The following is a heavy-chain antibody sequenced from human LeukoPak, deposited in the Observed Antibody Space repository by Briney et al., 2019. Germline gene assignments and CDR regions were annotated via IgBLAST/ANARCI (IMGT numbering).Heavy chain of an antibody. Sequence: PSETLSLTCAVYGGSFSGYYWSWIRQPPGKGLEWIGEINQSRSTNYNPSLKSRVTISVDTSKNQFSLKLSSVTAADTAVYYCASMVRGVIWSFDYWGQGTLVTVSS. V-gene: IGHV4-34*01. J-gene: IGHJ4*02. D-gene: IGHD3-10*01. CDR2: INQSRST. CDR1: GGSFSGYY. CDR3: ASMVRGVIWSFDY.